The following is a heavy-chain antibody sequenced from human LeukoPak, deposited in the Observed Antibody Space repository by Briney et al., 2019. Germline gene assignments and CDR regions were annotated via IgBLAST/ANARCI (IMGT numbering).Heavy chain of an antibody. V-gene: IGHV4-59*01. CDR3: ARGEDIVVVPAAMPAFPFDY. J-gene: IGHJ4*02. Sequence: PSETLSLTCTVSGGSISSYYWSWIRQPPGKGLEWIGYIYYTGSTNYNPSLKSRVTISVDTSKNRFSLKLSSVTAADTAVYYCARGEDIVVVPAAMPAFPFDYWGQGTLVTASS. D-gene: IGHD2-2*01. CDR2: IYYTGST. CDR1: GGSISSYY.